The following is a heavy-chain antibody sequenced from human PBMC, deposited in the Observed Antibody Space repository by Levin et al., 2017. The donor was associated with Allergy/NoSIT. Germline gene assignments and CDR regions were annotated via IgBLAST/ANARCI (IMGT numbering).Heavy chain of an antibody. CDR1: GFTFDDYA. CDR3: AKDICIGGACSHYGMDV. V-gene: IGHV3-9*01. J-gene: IGHJ6*02. Sequence: GGSLRLSCAASGFTFDDYAMHWVRQAPGEGLEWVSTISWNSGKIDYGDSVKGRFTISRDNAKSSLYLQMNSLRAEDTALYYCAKDICIGGACSHYGMDVWGQGTTVTVSS. CDR2: ISWNSGKI. D-gene: IGHD2-21*02.